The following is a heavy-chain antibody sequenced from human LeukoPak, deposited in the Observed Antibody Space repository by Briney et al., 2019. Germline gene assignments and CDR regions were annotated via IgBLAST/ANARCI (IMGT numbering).Heavy chain of an antibody. CDR2: ISPSGLT. V-gene: IGHV4-34*01. J-gene: IGHJ4*01. D-gene: IGHD1-14*01. Sequence: SETLSLSCAVYGGSFSEYYWSWVRQPPGKGLEWIGEISPSGLTNHNPSLKSRVTISTDTSKNQFSLKLSSVTAADTVVYYCAGDHYLALKYWGHGLLVTVSS. CDR3: AGDHYLALKY. CDR1: GGSFSEYY.